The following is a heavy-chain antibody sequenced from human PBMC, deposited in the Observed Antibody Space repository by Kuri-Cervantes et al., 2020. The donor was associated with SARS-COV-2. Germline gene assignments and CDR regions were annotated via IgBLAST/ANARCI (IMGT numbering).Heavy chain of an antibody. D-gene: IGHD3-22*01. Sequence: ASVKVSCKASGYTFTSYAMNWVRQAPGQGLEWMGWISAYNGNTNYAQKVQGRVTMTTDTTTSTAYMELRSLRSDDTAVYYCARDLLIVGERDYWGQGTLVTVSS. V-gene: IGHV1-18*01. CDR3: ARDLLIVGERDY. CDR1: GYTFTSYA. CDR2: ISAYNGNT. J-gene: IGHJ4*02.